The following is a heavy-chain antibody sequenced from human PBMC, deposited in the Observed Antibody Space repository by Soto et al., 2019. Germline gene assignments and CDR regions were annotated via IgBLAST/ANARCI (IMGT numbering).Heavy chain of an antibody. Sequence: QVQLVQSGAEVKKPGSSVKVSCKASGGTFSSYAISWVRQAPGQGLEWMGGIIPIFGTANYAQKFQGRVTITADESTSTPYMELSGVGSEGTAVFYWARSLNYGDSVSRGAGGFDYWGQGTLVTVSS. D-gene: IGHD4-17*01. J-gene: IGHJ4*02. CDR3: ARSLNYGDSVSRGAGGFDY. CDR2: IIPIFGTA. CDR1: GGTFSSYA. V-gene: IGHV1-69*01.